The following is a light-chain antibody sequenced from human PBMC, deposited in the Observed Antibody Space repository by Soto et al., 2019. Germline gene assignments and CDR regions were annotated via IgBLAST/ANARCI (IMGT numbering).Light chain of an antibody. Sequence: QSALSQPASVSGSPGQSITISCTGTSNDVGYYNYVSWYQQHPGQAPKLMISEVTTRPSGVSDRFSGSKSDNTASLTISRLQAEDEAHYYCSSYTTAYTQVFGGGTKLTVL. CDR1: SNDVGYYNY. V-gene: IGLV2-14*01. CDR2: EVT. J-gene: IGLJ3*02. CDR3: SSYTTAYTQV.